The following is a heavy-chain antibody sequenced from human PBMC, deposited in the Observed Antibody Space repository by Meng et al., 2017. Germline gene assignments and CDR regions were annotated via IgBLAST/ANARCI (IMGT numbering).Heavy chain of an antibody. CDR3: ARDVMGSGGDYGNY. D-gene: IGHD2-21*02. CDR2: IIPIFGTA. J-gene: IGHJ4*02. CDR1: GGTFSSYA. V-gene: IGHV1-69*14. Sequence: QVQLVPSAAAVKKPGPPVQVSCKASGGTFSSYAISWVRQAPGQGLARMGGIIPIFGTANYAQKFQGRVTITADKSTSTAYMELSSLRSEDTAVYYCARDVMGSGGDYGNYWGQGTLVTVSS.